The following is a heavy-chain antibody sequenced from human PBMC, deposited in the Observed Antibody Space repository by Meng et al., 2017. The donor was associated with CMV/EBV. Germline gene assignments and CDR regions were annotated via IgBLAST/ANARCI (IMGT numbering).Heavy chain of an antibody. D-gene: IGHD2-2*01. V-gene: IGHV1-69*05. CDR1: GGTFSSYA. CDR3: ARDGGYCSSTSCSLEDYYYYGMDV. J-gene: IGHJ6*02. Sequence: SVKVSCKASGGTFSSYAISWVRQAPGQGLEWMGGIIPIFGTANYAQKFQGRVTITTDESTSTAYMELSSLRSEDTAVYYCARDGGYCSSTSCSLEDYYYYGMDVWGQGITVTVSS. CDR2: IIPIFGTA.